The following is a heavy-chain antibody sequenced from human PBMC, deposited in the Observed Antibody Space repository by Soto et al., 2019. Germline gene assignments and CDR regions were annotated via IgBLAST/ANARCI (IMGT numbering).Heavy chain of an antibody. CDR3: ARDTSGTFDY. J-gene: IGHJ4*02. CDR1: GYNFPSYG. Sequence: QVQLVQSGAEVKEPGASVKVSCKASGYNFPSYGISWVRQTPGQGLEWMGWISDYNGNTNYAQNLQGRVTMTTDTSTSTAYMELRSLRSDDTAVYYCARDTSGTFDYWGQGTLVTVSS. V-gene: IGHV1-18*01. CDR2: ISDYNGNT. D-gene: IGHD1-1*01.